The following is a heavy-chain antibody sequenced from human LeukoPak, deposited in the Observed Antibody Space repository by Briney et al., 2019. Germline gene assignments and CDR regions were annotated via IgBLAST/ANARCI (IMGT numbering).Heavy chain of an antibody. D-gene: IGHD3-16*01. V-gene: IGHV4-59*11. Sequence: SETLSLTCTVSGGSITRHYWSWVRQPPGKGLEWIAYLFDSVRTKDNPSLKSRLTLSADTSKNQFSLRLNSVTAADTAVYYCATIMRGSIFGYFDFWGQGIKVTVSS. J-gene: IGHJ4*02. CDR1: GGSITRHY. CDR3: ATIMRGSIFGYFDF. CDR2: LFDSVRT.